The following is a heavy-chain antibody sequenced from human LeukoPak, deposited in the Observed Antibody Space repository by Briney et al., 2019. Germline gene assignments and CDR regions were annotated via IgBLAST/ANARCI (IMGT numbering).Heavy chain of an antibody. CDR1: GGSFSGYY. CDR2: INHSGST. D-gene: IGHD1-26*01. J-gene: IGHJ6*03. V-gene: IGHV4-34*01. CDR3: ARLPFIVMDV. Sequence: LSETLSLTCAVYGGSFSGYYWSWIRQPPGKGLEWIGEINHSGSTNYNPSLKSRVTISVDTSKNQFSLKLSSVTAADTAVYYCARLPFIVMDVWGKGTTVTISS.